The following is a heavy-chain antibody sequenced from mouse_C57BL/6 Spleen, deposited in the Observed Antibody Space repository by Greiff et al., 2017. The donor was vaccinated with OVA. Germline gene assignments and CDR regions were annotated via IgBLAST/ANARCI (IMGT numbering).Heavy chain of an antibody. J-gene: IGHJ4*01. CDR3: APLILYAMDY. CDR2: IYPGDGDT. D-gene: IGHD1-3*01. CDR1: GYAFSSSW. Sequence: QVQLQQSGPELVKPGASVKISCKASGYAFSSSWMNWVKQRPGKGLEWIGRIYPGDGDTNYNGKFKGKATLTADKSSSTAYMQLSSLTSEDSAVYFCAPLILYAMDYWGQGTSVTVSS. V-gene: IGHV1-82*01.